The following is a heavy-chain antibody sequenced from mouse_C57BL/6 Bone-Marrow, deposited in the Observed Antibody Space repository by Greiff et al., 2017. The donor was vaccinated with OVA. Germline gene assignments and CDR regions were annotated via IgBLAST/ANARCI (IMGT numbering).Heavy chain of an antibody. CDR3: ASPVSWCAY. V-gene: IGHV1-22*01. CDR1: GYTFTDYN. J-gene: IGHJ3*01. CDR2: INPNNGGT. Sequence: EVKLVESGPELVKPGASVKMSCKASGYTFTDYNMHWVKQSHGKSLEWIGYINPNNGGTSYNQKFKGKATLTVNKSSSTAYMELRSLTSEDSAVYYCASPVSWCAYWGQGTLVTVSA.